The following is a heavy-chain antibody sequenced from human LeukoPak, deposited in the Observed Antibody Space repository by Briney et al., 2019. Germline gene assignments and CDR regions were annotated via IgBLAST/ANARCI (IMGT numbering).Heavy chain of an antibody. CDR2: ISSSSSYI. CDR1: GFTFSSYS. D-gene: IGHD3-16*02. Sequence: GGSLRLSCAASGFTFSSYSMNWVRQAPGKGLEWVSSISSSSSYIYYADSVKGRFTISRDNSKNTLYLQMNSLRAEDTAVYYCAKPRRDDYVWGSYRYKGNFDYWGQGTLVTVSS. CDR3: AKPRRDDYVWGSYRYKGNFDY. V-gene: IGHV3-21*04. J-gene: IGHJ4*02.